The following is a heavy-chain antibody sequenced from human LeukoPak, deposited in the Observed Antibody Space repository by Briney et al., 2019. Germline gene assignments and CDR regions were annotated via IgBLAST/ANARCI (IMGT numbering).Heavy chain of an antibody. CDR1: GGSISSGDYY. J-gene: IGHJ4*02. V-gene: IGHV4-30-4*08. Sequence: SQTLCLTCTVSGGSISSGDYYWSWIRQPPGKGLEWIGYIYYSGSTYYNPSLKSRVTISVDTSKNQFSLKLSSVTAADTAVYYCARAESVVPAAIGVWGQGTLVTVSS. D-gene: IGHD2-2*01. CDR3: ARAESVVPAAIGV. CDR2: IYYSGST.